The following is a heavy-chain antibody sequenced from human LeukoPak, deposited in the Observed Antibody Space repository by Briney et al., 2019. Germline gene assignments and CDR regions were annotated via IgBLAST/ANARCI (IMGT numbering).Heavy chain of an antibody. CDR3: AKYTAKAPRRDLDY. J-gene: IGHJ4*02. CDR2: ISENGGYT. Sequence: GGSLRLSCAASGFTFNNYPMSWVRQAPGKGLEWVSSISENGGYTYYADSVKGRFTISRDDSNNTVNLQMNSQRAEDTAVYYCAKYTAKAPRRDLDYWGQGTLVTVSS. CDR1: GFTFNNYP. V-gene: IGHV3-23*01. D-gene: IGHD2-2*02.